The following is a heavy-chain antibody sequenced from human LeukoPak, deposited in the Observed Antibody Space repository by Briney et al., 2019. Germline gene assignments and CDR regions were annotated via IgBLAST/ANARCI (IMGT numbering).Heavy chain of an antibody. J-gene: IGHJ6*03. Sequence: SVKVSCKASGGTFSSYAISWVRQAPGQGLEWMGGIIPIFGTANYAQKFQGRVTITADESTSTAYMELSSLRSEDTAVYYCARGGTTVTVTVYYYYMDVWGKGTTVTVS. V-gene: IGHV1-69*13. CDR2: IIPIFGTA. CDR1: GGTFSSYA. D-gene: IGHD4-11*01. CDR3: ARGGTTVTVTVYYYYMDV.